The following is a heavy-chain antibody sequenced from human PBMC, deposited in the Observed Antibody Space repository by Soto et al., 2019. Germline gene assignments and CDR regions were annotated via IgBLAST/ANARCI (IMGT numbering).Heavy chain of an antibody. CDR1: GFTFSSYE. CDR3: ARAVYSSSWYDAFDI. Sequence: PGGSLRLSCAASGFTFSSYEMSWVRQAPGKGLEWVSYISSSGSTIYYADSVKGRFTISRDNAKNSLYLQMNSLRAEDTAVYYCARAVYSSSWYDAFDIWGQGTMVTVSS. V-gene: IGHV3-48*03. D-gene: IGHD6-13*01. J-gene: IGHJ3*02. CDR2: ISSSGSTI.